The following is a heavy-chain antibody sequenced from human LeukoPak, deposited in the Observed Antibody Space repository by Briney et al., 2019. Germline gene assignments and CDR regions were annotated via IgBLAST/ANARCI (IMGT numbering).Heavy chain of an antibody. Sequence: SETLSLTCTVPGGSISSSSHYWGWIRQPPGKGLEWIGSIYYGGSTYYNPSLKSRVTISVDTSKNQFSLKLSSVTAADTAVYYCARHVSHYDFWLDYWGQGTLVTVSS. CDR3: ARHVSHYDFWLDY. V-gene: IGHV4-39*01. CDR2: IYYGGST. J-gene: IGHJ4*02. CDR1: GGSISSSSHY. D-gene: IGHD3-3*01.